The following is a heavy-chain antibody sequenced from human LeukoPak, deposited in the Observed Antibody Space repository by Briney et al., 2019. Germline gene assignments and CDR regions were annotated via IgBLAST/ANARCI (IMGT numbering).Heavy chain of an antibody. J-gene: IGHJ4*02. Sequence: GGSLRLSCTASGFTFSDYAMSWVRQAPGKGLEWVSDISGFSGNTYYADSVKGRFTISRDNSKSTLYLQMNSLRAGDTATYYCAKDSGFSVSYFSNWGQGILVTVSS. D-gene: IGHD1-26*01. CDR2: ISGFSGNT. CDR3: AKDSGFSVSYFSN. V-gene: IGHV3-23*01. CDR1: GFTFSDYA.